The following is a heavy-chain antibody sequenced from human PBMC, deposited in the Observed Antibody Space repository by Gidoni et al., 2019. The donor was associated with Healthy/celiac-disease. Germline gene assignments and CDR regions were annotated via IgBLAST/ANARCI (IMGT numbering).Heavy chain of an antibody. CDR1: GYTFTSYG. D-gene: IGHD3-9*01. J-gene: IGHJ6*02. V-gene: IGHV1-18*01. CDR2: ISAYNGNT. CDR3: ARDLELGGYDILTGYPNGMDV. Sequence: QVQLVQSGAEVKKPGASVKVSCKASGYTFTSYGICWVRQAPGQGLEWMGWISAYNGNTNYAQKLQGRVTMTTDTSTSTAYMELRSLRSDDTAVYYCARDLELGGYDILTGYPNGMDVWGQGTTVTVSS.